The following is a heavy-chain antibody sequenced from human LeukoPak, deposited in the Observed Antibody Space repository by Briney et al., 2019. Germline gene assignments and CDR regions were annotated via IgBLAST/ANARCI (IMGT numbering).Heavy chain of an antibody. CDR2: ISWNSGSI. CDR1: GFTFDDYA. V-gene: IGHV3-9*01. Sequence: GRSLRLSCAASGFTFDDYAMHWVRQAPGKGLEWVSGISWNSGSIGYADSVKGRFTISRDNAKNSLYLQMNSLRAEDTALYYCARSGGDRVEMPTIIDYWGQGTLVIVSS. D-gene: IGHD5-24*01. J-gene: IGHJ4*02. CDR3: ARSGGDRVEMPTIIDY.